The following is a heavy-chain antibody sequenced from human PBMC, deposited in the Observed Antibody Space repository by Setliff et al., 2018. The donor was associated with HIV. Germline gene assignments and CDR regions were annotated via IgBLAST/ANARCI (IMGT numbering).Heavy chain of an antibody. CDR1: GFTVSDNY. D-gene: IGHD1-7*01. CDR3: AKDRRGITGTKSCAWFDP. Sequence: GSLRLSCAASGFTVSDNYMSWVRQAPGKGLEWVSVIYRDGATYYADSVKGRVTISRDTAKNTVYLQMNSLTSEDTAEYYCAKDRRGITGTKSCAWFDPWGQGTMVTVSS. J-gene: IGHJ5*02. CDR2: IYRDGAT. V-gene: IGHV3-53*01.